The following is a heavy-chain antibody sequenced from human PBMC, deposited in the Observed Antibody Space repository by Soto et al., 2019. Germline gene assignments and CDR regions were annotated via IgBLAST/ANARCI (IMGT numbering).Heavy chain of an antibody. Sequence: PGGSLRLSCAASGFTLSSYAMRWVRQAPSKGLEWVAVISYDGSNKYYADSVKGRFTISRDNSKNTLYLQMNSLRAEDTAVYYCARIGSSLARGYDGRELWGQGPTVTVSS. D-gene: IGHD3-10*01. CDR2: ISYDGSNK. CDR3: ARIGSSLARGYDGREL. CDR1: GFTLSSYA. V-gene: IGHV3-30-3*01. J-gene: IGHJ6*01.